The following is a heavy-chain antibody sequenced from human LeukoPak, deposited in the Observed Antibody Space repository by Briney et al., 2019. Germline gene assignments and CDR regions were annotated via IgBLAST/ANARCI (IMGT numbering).Heavy chain of an antibody. CDR2: INWDGGST. CDR3: AKDLGKVIAAAGTSCFDG. D-gene: IGHD1-1*01. CDR1: GFNLHDYT. V-gene: IGHV3-43*01. Sequence: PGGSLSLSCETSGFNLHDYTMHWIRHPPGKGLEWVSLINWDGGSTFYADSVKGRFTISRDTSKNSLHLQRESLRPDDTALYYCAKDLGKVIAAAGTSCFDGWGRGTLVTVSS. J-gene: IGHJ4*01.